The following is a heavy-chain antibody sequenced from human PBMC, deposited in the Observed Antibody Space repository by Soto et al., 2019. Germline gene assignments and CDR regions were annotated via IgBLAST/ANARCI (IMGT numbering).Heavy chain of an antibody. Sequence: PXESLKIAFKSLWDSFRSYWIAWVGLIPGKGLEWVGSIYPDDSDTKYSPSFQGQVTISADKSISAAYLQWSSLKASDTAIYYCARNSLTGYYNYYYSMDVWGQGTTVTVSS. CDR1: WDSFRSYW. CDR2: IYPDDSDT. CDR3: ARNSLTGYYNYYYSMDV. J-gene: IGHJ6*02. D-gene: IGHD3-9*01. V-gene: IGHV5-51*01.